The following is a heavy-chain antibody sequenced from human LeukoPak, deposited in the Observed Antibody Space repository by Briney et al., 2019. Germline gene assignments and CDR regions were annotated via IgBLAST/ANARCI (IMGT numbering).Heavy chain of an antibody. CDR1: GFTFSSYS. V-gene: IGHV3-21*01. CDR2: ISSSSSYI. Sequence: GGSLRLSCAASGFTFSSYSMNWVCQASGKGLEWVSSISSSSSYIYYADSVKGRFTISRDNAKNSLYLQMNSLRAEDTVVYYCARVVPMTTVVTDYWGQGTLVTVSS. CDR3: ARVVPMTTVVTDY. J-gene: IGHJ4*02. D-gene: IGHD4-23*01.